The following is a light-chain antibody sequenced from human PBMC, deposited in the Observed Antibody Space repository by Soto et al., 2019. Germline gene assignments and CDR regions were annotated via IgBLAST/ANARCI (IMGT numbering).Light chain of an antibody. CDR3: SSYTSSSSPV. J-gene: IGLJ3*02. Sequence: QSALTQPASVSGSPGQSITISCTGTSSDVGGYNYVSWYQQHPGKAPKLMIYEVSNRPSGGSNRFSGSKSGNTASLTISGLQAEDEADYYCSSYTSSSSPVFGGGTKVTVL. CDR1: SSDVGGYNY. V-gene: IGLV2-14*01. CDR2: EVS.